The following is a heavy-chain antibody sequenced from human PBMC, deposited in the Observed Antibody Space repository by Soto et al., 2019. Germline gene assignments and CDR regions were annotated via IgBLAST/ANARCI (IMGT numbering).Heavy chain of an antibody. CDR3: GKVLIGATRHADVVS. CDR1: GVSLNSGHYY. D-gene: IGHD2-15*01. CDR2: VYYDEST. V-gene: IGHV4-39*01. Sequence: SETLSLTCSVSGVSLNSGHYYWVWVRQSPGKGLAWIASVYYDESTYYNPSLKSRVTISIDKPRNQFSLTLKSVTAADTAVYYCGKVLIGATRHADVVSWGRGARVTVSS. J-gene: IGHJ4*02.